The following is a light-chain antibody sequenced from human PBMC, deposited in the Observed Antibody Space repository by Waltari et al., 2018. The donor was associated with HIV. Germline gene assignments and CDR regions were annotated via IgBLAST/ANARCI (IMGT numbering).Light chain of an antibody. CDR3: SSYTDSDSLL. J-gene: IGLJ2*01. V-gene: IGLV2-14*01. Sequence: QSALTQPASVPGSPGQSITISCTGDTSDIGIYDLVSWYQKYPDKAPRLIMYGVNTRPSGISNRFSGSKSGNTASLTISALQGDDEADYYCSSYTDSDSLLFGGGTKLTVL. CDR2: GVN. CDR1: TSDIGIYDL.